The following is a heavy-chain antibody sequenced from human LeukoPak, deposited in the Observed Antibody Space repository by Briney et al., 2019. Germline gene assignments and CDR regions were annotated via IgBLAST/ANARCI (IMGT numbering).Heavy chain of an antibody. Sequence: GASVKASCKASGYTFTSYGISWVRQAPGQGLEWMGWISAYNGNTNYAQKLQGRVTMTTDTSTSTAYMELRSLRSDDTAVYYCARDLCSGGSCYSDYWGQGTLVTVSS. V-gene: IGHV1-18*01. J-gene: IGHJ4*02. D-gene: IGHD2-15*01. CDR3: ARDLCSGGSCYSDY. CDR2: ISAYNGNT. CDR1: GYTFTSYG.